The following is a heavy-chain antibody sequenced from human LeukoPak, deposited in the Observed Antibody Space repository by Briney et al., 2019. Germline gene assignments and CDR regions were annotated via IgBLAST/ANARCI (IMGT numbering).Heavy chain of an antibody. Sequence: PGGSLRLSCTVSGFAFSGYAMSWVRQAPGKGPEWVSSIGARGDVTYSAASVKGRFTISRDNSKRTLFLQMNSLRAEDTAAYYCAKVHYTASFPGSFPGRNYFDSWGQGALVTVSP. CDR3: AKVHYTASFPGSFPGRNYFDS. CDR2: IGARGDVT. CDR1: GFAFSGYA. D-gene: IGHD1-26*01. V-gene: IGHV3-23*01. J-gene: IGHJ4*02.